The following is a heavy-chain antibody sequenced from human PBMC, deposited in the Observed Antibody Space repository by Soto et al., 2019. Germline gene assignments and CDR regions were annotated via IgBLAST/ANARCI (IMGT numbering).Heavy chain of an antibody. V-gene: IGHV3-48*02. Sequence: PGGSLRLCCAASRFTFSDYSMNWVRQAPGKGLEWVSYISSRTSRVYYADSVKGRFTISRDNGKNSLFLQMNSVSDEDTAVYYCARDHNTSRYFDYRGQGTLVTVSS. CDR1: RFTFSDYS. CDR3: ARDHNTSRYFDY. D-gene: IGHD1-20*01. CDR2: ISSRTSRV. J-gene: IGHJ4*02.